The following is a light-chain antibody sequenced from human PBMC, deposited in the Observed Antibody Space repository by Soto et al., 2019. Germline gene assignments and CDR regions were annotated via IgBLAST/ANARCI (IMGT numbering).Light chain of an antibody. CDR2: AAS. V-gene: IGKV1-39*01. CDR1: QSISTY. Sequence: DNQMTQSPSSLSASVGDRVTITCRASQSISTYLNWYQQKPGKAPNLLIFAASTLQSGVPSRFSGSGSGTDFTLTIRSLQPEDFATYYCQQSYTAPLTFGGGTKVDIK. J-gene: IGKJ4*01. CDR3: QQSYTAPLT.